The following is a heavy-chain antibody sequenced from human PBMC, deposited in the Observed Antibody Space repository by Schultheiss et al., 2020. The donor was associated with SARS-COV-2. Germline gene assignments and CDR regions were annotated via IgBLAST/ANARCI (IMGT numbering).Heavy chain of an antibody. D-gene: IGHD2-15*01. J-gene: IGHJ4*02. Sequence: ASVKVSCKASGYTFTSYYMHWVRQAPGQGLEWMGIINPSGGSTSYAQKFQGRVTMTRDRPITTAYMELSKLRSDDTAVYYCARTPSHYFDYWGQGTLVTVSS. CDR3: ARTPSHYFDY. V-gene: IGHV1-46*01. CDR1: GYTFTSYY. CDR2: INPSGGST.